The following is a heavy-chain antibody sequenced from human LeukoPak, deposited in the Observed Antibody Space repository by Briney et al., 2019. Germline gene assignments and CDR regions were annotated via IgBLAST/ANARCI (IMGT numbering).Heavy chain of an antibody. CDR3: ARSIVATIGGSDYGDYEGVAPHKIDH. D-gene: IGHD4-17*01. Sequence: SVKVSCKPSGGTFSSYAVSWVRQAPGQGLEWMGGIIPIFGTANYAQKFQGRVTITADESTSTAYMGLSSLRSEDTAVYYCARSIVATIGGSDYGDYEGVAPHKIDHWGQGTLVTVSS. CDR2: IIPIFGTA. CDR1: GGTFSSYA. J-gene: IGHJ4*02. V-gene: IGHV1-69*13.